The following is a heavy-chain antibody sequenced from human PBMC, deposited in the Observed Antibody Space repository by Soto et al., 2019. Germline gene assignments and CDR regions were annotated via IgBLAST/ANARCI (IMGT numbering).Heavy chain of an antibody. CDR2: IDPSDGST. V-gene: IGHV1-46*01. J-gene: IGHJ6*02. Sequence: QEHLVQSGAEVKKPGASVTVSCQASGYLFSTYSVHWVRHAPGQALQWMGVIDPSDGSTIYAQQFQDIITFTRDNSTRTVFLGLTSLTFDDTALYYCTKGVVNRQLPNQFCGWRDGWGQGTTVTVSS. D-gene: IGHD2-2*01. CDR1: GYLFSTYS. CDR3: TKGVVNRQLPNQFCGWRDG.